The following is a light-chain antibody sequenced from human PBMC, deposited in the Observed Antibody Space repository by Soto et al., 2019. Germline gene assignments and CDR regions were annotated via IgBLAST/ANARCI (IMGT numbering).Light chain of an antibody. CDR2: GNS. Sequence: QSALTQPRSVSGSPGQSVTISCTGTSSDVGGYNSVSWYQQHPRKAPKILIYGNSNRPSGVPDRFSGSKSGTSASLAITGLQAEDEADYYCQSYDSSLSAHVFGTGTKVTVL. CDR3: QSYDSSLSAHV. V-gene: IGLV2-11*01. CDR1: SSDVGGYNS. J-gene: IGLJ1*01.